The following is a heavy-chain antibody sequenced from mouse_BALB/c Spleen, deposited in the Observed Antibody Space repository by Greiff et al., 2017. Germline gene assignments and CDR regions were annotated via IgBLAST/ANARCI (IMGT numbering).Heavy chain of an antibody. J-gene: IGHJ3*01. CDR1: GYSFTGYY. V-gene: IGHV1-31*01. D-gene: IGHD2-2*01. Sequence: DVKLQESGPELVKPGASVKISCKASGYSFTGYYMHWVKQSHVKSLEWIGRINPYNGATSYNQNFKDKASLTVDKSSSTAYMELHSLTSEDSAVYYCARGYDSWFAYWGQGTLVTVSA. CDR3: ARGYDSWFAY. CDR2: INPYNGAT.